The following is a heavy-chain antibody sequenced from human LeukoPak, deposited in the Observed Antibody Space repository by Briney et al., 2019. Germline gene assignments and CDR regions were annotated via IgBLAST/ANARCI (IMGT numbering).Heavy chain of an antibody. CDR3: ARTDDAFDI. V-gene: IGHV3-48*04. Sequence: PGGSLRLSCAASGFTFSSYSMNWVRQAPGKGLEWVSYISSSSSTIYYADSVKGRFTISRDNAKNSLYLQMNSLRAEDTAVYYCARTDDAFDIWGQGTMVTVSS. CDR1: GFTFSSYS. CDR2: ISSSSSTI. J-gene: IGHJ3*02.